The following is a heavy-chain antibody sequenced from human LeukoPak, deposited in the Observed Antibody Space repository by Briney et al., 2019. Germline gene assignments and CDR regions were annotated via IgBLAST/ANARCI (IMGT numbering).Heavy chain of an antibody. J-gene: IGHJ3*02. CDR3: ARHPAPGSTVAHNGAFDI. D-gene: IGHD4-23*01. CDR1: GYSFTSYW. CDR2: IYPGDSDT. Sequence: GESLKISCKGSGYSFTSYWIGWVRQMPGKGLEWMGIIYPGDSDTRYSPSFQGQVTISADKSISTAYLQWSSLKASDTAMYYCARHPAPGSTVAHNGAFDIWGQGTMVTVSS. V-gene: IGHV5-51*01.